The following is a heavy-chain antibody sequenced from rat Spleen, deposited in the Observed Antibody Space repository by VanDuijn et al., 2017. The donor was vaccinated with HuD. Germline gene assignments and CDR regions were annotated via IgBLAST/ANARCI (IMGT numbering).Heavy chain of an antibody. CDR3: ARHGLGYGSFDY. CDR1: GFTFSDHG. V-gene: IGHV5S13*01. CDR2: ISTGGDNT. J-gene: IGHJ2*01. D-gene: IGHD1-11*01. Sequence: EVQLVESGGGLVQPGRSMRLSCAASGFTFSDHGMAWVLQAPTKGLEWIASISTGGDNTYYRDSVKGRFTASRDEAKNTQYLQMDSLRSEDTATYYGARHGLGYGSFDYWGQGVMVTVSS.